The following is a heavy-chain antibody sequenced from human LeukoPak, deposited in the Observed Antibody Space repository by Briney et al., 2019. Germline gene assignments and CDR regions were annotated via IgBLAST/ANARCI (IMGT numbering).Heavy chain of an antibody. D-gene: IGHD5-18*01. V-gene: IGHV3-30*18. CDR1: GFTFSSYG. J-gene: IGHJ4*02. CDR3: AKGGLIQLWSYFDY. Sequence: GRSLRLSCAVSGFTFSSYGIHWVRQAPPKGREWGAVILYDGSSKYYADSVKGRFTISRDNSKNTLYLQMNSLRAEDTAVYYCAKGGLIQLWSYFDYWGQGTLVTVSS. CDR2: ILYDGSSK.